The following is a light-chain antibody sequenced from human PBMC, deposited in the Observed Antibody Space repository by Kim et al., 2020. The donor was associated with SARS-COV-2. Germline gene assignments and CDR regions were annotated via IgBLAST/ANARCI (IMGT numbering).Light chain of an antibody. Sequence: DIQMIQSPSSLSASVGDRVTITCRASQSIRSYLIWYQQKPGKAPKLLISAASSLQSGVPSRFSGSGSGTDFTLTISSLQPEVFATYYCQQSYSALTFGGGTKVDIK. CDR1: QSIRSY. CDR3: QQSYSALT. J-gene: IGKJ4*01. V-gene: IGKV1-39*01. CDR2: AAS.